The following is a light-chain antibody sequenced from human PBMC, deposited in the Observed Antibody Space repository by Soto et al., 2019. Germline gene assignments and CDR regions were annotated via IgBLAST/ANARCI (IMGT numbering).Light chain of an antibody. CDR3: QQYNSYSSWT. J-gene: IGKJ1*01. CDR1: QSISSW. V-gene: IGKV1-5*01. CDR2: DAS. Sequence: DIQITQSPSTLSASVGDRVTFACRASQSISSWLAWYQQKPGTAPKLLIYDASSLESGVPSRFSGSGSGTEFTLTISSLQPDDFATYYCQQYNSYSSWTFGQGTKVDIK.